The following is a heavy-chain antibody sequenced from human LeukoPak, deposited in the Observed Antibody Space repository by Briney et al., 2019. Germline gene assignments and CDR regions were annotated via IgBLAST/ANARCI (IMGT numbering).Heavy chain of an antibody. CDR2: IIPIFGTA. CDR3: AKDSSGYYPNWFDP. Sequence: SVKVSSKASGGTFSSYAISWVRQAPGQGLEWMGRIIPIFGTANYAQKFQGRVTITADKSTSTAYMELSSLRSEDTAVYYCAKDSSGYYPNWFDPWGQGTLVTVSS. D-gene: IGHD3-22*01. J-gene: IGHJ5*02. CDR1: GGTFSSYA. V-gene: IGHV1-69*06.